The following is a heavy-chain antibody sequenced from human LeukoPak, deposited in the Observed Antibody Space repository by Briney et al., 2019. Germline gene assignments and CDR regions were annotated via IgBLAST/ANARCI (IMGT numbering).Heavy chain of an antibody. J-gene: IGHJ5*02. CDR1: GGSISSGSYY. V-gene: IGHV4-61*02. Sequence: PSETLSLTCTVSGGSISSGSYYWSWIRQPAGKGLEWIGRIYTSGSTNYNPSLKSRVTISVDTSKNQFSLKLSSMTAADTAVYYCAREWGYGSGSYYNWFDPWGQGTLVTVSS. D-gene: IGHD3-10*01. CDR3: AREWGYGSGSYYNWFDP. CDR2: IYTSGST.